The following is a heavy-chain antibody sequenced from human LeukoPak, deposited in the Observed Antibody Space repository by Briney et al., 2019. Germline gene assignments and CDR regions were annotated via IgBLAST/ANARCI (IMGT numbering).Heavy chain of an antibody. J-gene: IGHJ4*01. V-gene: IGHV1-2*02. Sequence: ASVKVSCKASGYTLTDYYLHWVRQAPGQGLKWMGWINPNSGATHYAQSFQARVTMTKDTSIASSYMELTGLKSDDTAVYYCARGRRILGEPENAGDFFDFWGQGSLVTVSS. CDR3: ARGRRILGEPENAGDFFDF. CDR2: INPNSGAT. D-gene: IGHD1-14*01. CDR1: GYTLTDYY.